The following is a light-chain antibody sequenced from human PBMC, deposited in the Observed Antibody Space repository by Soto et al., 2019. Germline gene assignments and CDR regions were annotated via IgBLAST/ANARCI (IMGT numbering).Light chain of an antibody. Sequence: QSVLTQPASVSGSPGQSITISCSGTTSDVGGYNLVSWYQQHTAKAPKLLIYEGTQRPSGGSSRFSGSKSGNTASLTISGRQAEDEADYYCCSYASSSSYVFGTGTRSPS. CDR2: EGT. CDR1: TSDVGGYNL. CDR3: CSYASSSSYV. J-gene: IGLJ1*01. V-gene: IGLV2-23*01.